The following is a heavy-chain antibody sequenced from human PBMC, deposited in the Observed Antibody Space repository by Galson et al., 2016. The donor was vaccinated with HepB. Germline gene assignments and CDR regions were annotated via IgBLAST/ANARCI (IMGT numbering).Heavy chain of an antibody. CDR3: ARDVGSTLAARSFDY. J-gene: IGHJ4*02. CDR2: TYFRSKWYN. Sequence: CAISGDSVSSNSAAWNWIRLSPSRGLEWLGRTYFRSKWYNDYTMSVKSRIIISPDTSKNQFSLQLNSATPEDTAVYYCARDVGSTLAARSFDYWGQGTLVTVSS. CDR1: GDSVSSNSAA. V-gene: IGHV6-1*01. D-gene: IGHD6-6*01.